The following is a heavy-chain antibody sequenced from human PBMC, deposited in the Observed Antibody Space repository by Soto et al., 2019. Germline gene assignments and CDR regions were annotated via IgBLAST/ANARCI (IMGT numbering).Heavy chain of an antibody. CDR3: ANLWGDGYNLGQDYNGMDV. Sequence: QVQMVESGAGVVQPGRSLRLSGAASGFSFENYGMHWVRKAPGRGLEWVAIIWYDGSLQYYAAAVKGRFTISRDNSKNTLYLEMNSLRAEDTAVYYCANLWGDGYNLGQDYNGMDVWGQGTTVIVSS. CDR2: IWYDGSLQ. J-gene: IGHJ6*02. V-gene: IGHV3-33*06. CDR1: GFSFENYG. D-gene: IGHD5-12*01.